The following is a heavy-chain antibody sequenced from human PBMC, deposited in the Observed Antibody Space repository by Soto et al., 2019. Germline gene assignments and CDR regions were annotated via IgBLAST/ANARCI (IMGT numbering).Heavy chain of an antibody. CDR3: ARIGMAVAGTSGMDV. V-gene: IGHV4-39*01. D-gene: IGHD6-19*01. Sequence: QVQLQESGPGLVKPSETLSLTCTVSGGSISSTSHYWGWIRQPPGKGLEWIASIYYSGTPYYNPSLKSRVIISVDTSKNQFSLKLTSVTAADTAVYYCARIGMAVAGTSGMDVWGQGTTVSVSS. CDR1: GGSISSTSHY. CDR2: IYYSGTP. J-gene: IGHJ6*02.